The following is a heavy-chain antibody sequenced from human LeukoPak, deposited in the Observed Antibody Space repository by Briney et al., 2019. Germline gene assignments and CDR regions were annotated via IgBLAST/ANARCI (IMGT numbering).Heavy chain of an antibody. V-gene: IGHV3-53*01. CDR3: ASRKSLLWFGEFRYGMDV. CDR1: GFTVRDGY. D-gene: IGHD3-10*01. J-gene: IGHJ6*02. Sequence: GGSLRLSCAASGFTVRDGYMSWVRQAPGKRLEWLAFIYVSGTTFYAASVKGRFTISRDNAKNTVYLQMNSLRAEDTAVYYCASRKSLLWFGEFRYGMDVWGQGTTVTVSS. CDR2: IYVSGTT.